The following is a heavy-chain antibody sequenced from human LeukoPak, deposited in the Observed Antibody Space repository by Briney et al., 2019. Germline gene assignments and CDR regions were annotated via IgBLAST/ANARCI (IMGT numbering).Heavy chain of an antibody. D-gene: IGHD3-22*01. CDR2: IIPILGIA. CDR3: ARAPDRGHH. J-gene: IGHJ5*02. Sequence: SVKVSCRASGGTFSSYAISWVRQAPGQGLEWMGRIIPILGIANYAQKFQGRVTITADKSTSTAYMELSSLRSEDTAVYYCARAPDRGHHWGQGTLVTVSS. V-gene: IGHV1-69*04. CDR1: GGTFSSYA.